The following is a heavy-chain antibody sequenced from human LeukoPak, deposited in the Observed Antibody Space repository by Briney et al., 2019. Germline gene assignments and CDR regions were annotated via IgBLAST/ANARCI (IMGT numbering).Heavy chain of an antibody. J-gene: IGHJ5*02. CDR2: IIPIFGTA. CDR1: AGTFITYS. D-gene: IGHD2-2*01. CDR3: ARGVSTSPHANWFDP. V-gene: IGHV1-69*13. Sequence: SVPVSFTASAGTFITYSISWVRQAPGQGLEGMGGIIPIFGTANYAQKFQGRVTITADESTSTAYMELSSLRSEDTAVYYCARGVSTSPHANWFDPWGQGTLVTVSS.